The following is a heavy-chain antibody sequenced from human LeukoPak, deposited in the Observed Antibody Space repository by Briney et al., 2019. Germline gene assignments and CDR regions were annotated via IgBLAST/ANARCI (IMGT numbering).Heavy chain of an antibody. V-gene: IGHV1-46*03. D-gene: IGHD6-19*01. CDR3: ARVKPSSSGHDY. CDR2: INPSGGGT. Sequence: ASVKVSCTASGYSFTTYYMHWVRQAPGQGLEWMGIINPSGGGTNYAQKFQDRVTMTRDTSTSTVYMDLSSLRSEDTAVYYCARVKPSSSGHDYWGQGTLLTVSS. CDR1: GYSFTTYY. J-gene: IGHJ4*02.